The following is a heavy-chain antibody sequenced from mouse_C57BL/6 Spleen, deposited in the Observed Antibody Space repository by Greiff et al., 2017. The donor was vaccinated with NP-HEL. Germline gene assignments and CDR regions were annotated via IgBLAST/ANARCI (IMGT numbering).Heavy chain of an antibody. CDR3: ARDGGYYDYDGFD. D-gene: IGHD2-4*01. Sequence: EVKLEESGGGLVKPGGSLKLSCAASGFTFSSYAMSWVRQTPEKRLEWVATISDGGSYTYYPDNVKGRFTISRDNAKNNLYLQMSHLKSEDTAMYYCARDGGYYDYDGFDWGQGTTLTVSS. CDR2: ISDGGSYT. CDR1: GFTFSSYA. V-gene: IGHV5-4*01. J-gene: IGHJ2*01.